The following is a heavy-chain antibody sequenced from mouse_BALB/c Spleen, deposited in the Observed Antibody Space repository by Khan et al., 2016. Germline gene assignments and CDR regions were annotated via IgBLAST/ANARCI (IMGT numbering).Heavy chain of an antibody. D-gene: IGHD1-3*01. CDR1: GYTFTDYS. V-gene: IGHV9-2-1*01. CDR3: ARVYNYAMDY. Sequence: QVQLQQSGPELKKPGETVKISCKASGYTFTDYSMHWVKQALGKGLKWMGWINTETGEPTYADDFKGRFAFSLETSASTAYLQINNLKNEDTATYFCARVYNYAMDYWGQGTSVTVSS. J-gene: IGHJ4*01. CDR2: INTETGEP.